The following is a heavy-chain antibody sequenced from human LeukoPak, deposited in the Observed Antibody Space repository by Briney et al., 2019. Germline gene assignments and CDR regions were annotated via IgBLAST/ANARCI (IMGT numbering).Heavy chain of an antibody. D-gene: IGHD3-22*01. V-gene: IGHV4-39*07. CDR2: IHYSGST. Sequence: SETPSPTCPVSGCALSSNRYYWGRVRPPPRKGLELVGSIHYSGSTYYNPSLKSRVTISVDTSKNQFSLKLSSVTAADTAVYYCAREAHDSSGYYPYYFDYWGQGTLVTVSS. CDR1: GCALSSNRYY. CDR3: AREAHDSSGYYPYYFDY. J-gene: IGHJ4*02.